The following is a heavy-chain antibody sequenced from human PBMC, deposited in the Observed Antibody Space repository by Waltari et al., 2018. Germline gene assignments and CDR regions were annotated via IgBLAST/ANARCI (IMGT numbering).Heavy chain of an antibody. CDR1: GFTFSNFA. CDR3: AKEIHTIGRPCFDC. Sequence: QLLESGGGWIQPGGSLRLSCVASGFTFSNFAISWVRQAPGKGREWVSGITSGGGDTYYADSVRGRFTISRDNARNRLYLQMNSLRDEDTAVYYCAKEIHTIGRPCFDCWGQGVRVTVSS. CDR2: ITSGGGDT. V-gene: IGHV3-23*01. J-gene: IGHJ4*02.